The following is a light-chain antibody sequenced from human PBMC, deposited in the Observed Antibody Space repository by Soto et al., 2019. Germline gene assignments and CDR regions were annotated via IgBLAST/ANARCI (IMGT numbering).Light chain of an antibody. CDR3: QQLNSYPRT. CDR1: QAISSY. Sequence: DIQLTQSPSFLSASVGDRVTITCRAGQAISSYLAWYQQKPGKAPKLLIYAASTLQSGVPSRFSGSGSGTEFTLTISSLQPEDFATYYCQQLNSYPRTFGPGTKVDIK. J-gene: IGKJ3*01. CDR2: AAS. V-gene: IGKV1-9*01.